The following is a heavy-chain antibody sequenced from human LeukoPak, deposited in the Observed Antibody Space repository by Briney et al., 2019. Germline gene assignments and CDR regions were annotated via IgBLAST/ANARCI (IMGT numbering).Heavy chain of an antibody. CDR3: ARAFGCSGGSCYADY. Sequence: SETLSLTCTVSGGSISSSNYYWAWIRQPPGKGLECIGSIYHSGSTYYNPSLKSRVTISVDTSKNQFSLKLSSVTAADTAVYYCARAFGCSGGSCYADYWGQGTLVTVSS. V-gene: IGHV4-39*07. CDR1: GGSISSSNYY. CDR2: IYHSGST. J-gene: IGHJ4*02. D-gene: IGHD2-15*01.